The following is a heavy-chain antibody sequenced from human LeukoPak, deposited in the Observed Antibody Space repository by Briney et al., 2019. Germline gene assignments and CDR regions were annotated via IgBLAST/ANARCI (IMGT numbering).Heavy chain of an antibody. V-gene: IGHV3-7*01. J-gene: IGHJ6*03. Sequence: PGGSLRLSCAASGFTFSSYSMNWVRQAPGKGLEWVANINQDGGEKYYVDSVKGRFTISRDNAKNSLYLQMNSLRAEDTAVYYCARVSNNYYYFYMDVWGKGTTVTVSS. CDR1: GFTFSSYS. CDR3: ARVSNNYYYFYMDV. D-gene: IGHD2/OR15-2a*01. CDR2: INQDGGEK.